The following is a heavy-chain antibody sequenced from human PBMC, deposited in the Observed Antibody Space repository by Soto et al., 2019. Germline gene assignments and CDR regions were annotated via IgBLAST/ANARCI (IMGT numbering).Heavy chain of an antibody. V-gene: IGHV1-8*01. Sequence: ASVKVSCKASRYTFTSYDINWVRQATGQGLEWMGWMNPNSGNTGYAQKFQGRVTMTRNTSISTAYMELSSLRSEDTAVYYCARGGVVPAAIGFPDYYYYYYMDVWGKGTTVTVSS. CDR3: ARGGVVPAAIGFPDYYYYYYMDV. CDR2: MNPNSGNT. J-gene: IGHJ6*03. CDR1: RYTFTSYD. D-gene: IGHD2-2*01.